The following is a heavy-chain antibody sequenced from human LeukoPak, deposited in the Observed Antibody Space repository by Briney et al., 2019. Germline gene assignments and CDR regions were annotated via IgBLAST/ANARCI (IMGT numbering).Heavy chain of an antibody. J-gene: IGHJ4*02. CDR1: GYTFTGYY. D-gene: IGHD2-8*01. CDR3: ARGPVGYCTNGVCYEIAY. V-gene: IGHV1-2*02. Sequence: ASVKVSCKASGYTFTGYYMHWVRQAPGQGLEWMGWINPNSGGTNYAQKFQGRVTMTRDTSISTVYMELSSLRSEDTAVYYCARGPVGYCTNGVCYEIAYWGQGTLVTVSS. CDR2: INPNSGGT.